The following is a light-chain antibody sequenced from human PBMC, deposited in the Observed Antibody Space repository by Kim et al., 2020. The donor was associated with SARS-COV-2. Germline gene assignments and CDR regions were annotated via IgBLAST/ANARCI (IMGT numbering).Light chain of an antibody. Sequence: GQSITISCTGTSGDVGSYNLVSWYKQSPGKAPKLMIYEVIKRPSGISDRFSGSKSGNTASLTISGLQAEDEADYYCCSYAGRSSMIFGGGTQLTVL. J-gene: IGLJ2*01. V-gene: IGLV2-23*02. CDR3: CSYAGRSSMI. CDR2: EVI. CDR1: SGDVGSYNL.